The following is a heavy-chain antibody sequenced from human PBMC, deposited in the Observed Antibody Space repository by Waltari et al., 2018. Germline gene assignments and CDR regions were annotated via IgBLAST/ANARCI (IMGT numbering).Heavy chain of an antibody. CDR2: IYHSGST. Sequence: QVQLQESGPGLVKPSETLSLTCTVSGYSISSGYYWGWIRQPPGKGLEWIGSIYHSGSTYYNPSLKSRVTISVDTSKNQFSLKLSSVTAADTAVYYCAREDRSGPPSSLPFDYWGQGTLVTVSS. D-gene: IGHD3-22*01. CDR1: GYSISSGYY. V-gene: IGHV4-38-2*02. J-gene: IGHJ4*02. CDR3: AREDRSGPPSSLPFDY.